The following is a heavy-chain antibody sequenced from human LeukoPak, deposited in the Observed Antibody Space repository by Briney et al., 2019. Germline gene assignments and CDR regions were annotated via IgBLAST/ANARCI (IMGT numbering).Heavy chain of an antibody. D-gene: IGHD1-26*01. J-gene: IGHJ3*02. CDR2: IYYSGST. V-gene: IGHV4-59*01. CDR3: ARDSTRGGSNYAFDI. CDR1: GGSISSYY. Sequence: TLSLTCTVSGGSISSYYWSWIRQPPGKGLEWIGYIYYSGSTNYNPSLKSRVTISVDTSKNQFSLKLSSVTAADTAVYYCARDSTRGGSNYAFDIWGQGTMVTVSS.